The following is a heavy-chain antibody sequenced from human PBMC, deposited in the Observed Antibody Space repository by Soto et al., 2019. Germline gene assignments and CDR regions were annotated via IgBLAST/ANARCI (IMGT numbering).Heavy chain of an antibody. J-gene: IGHJ5*02. CDR3: ARGYCTTTICDPWFDP. CDR1: GYSFTSYW. CDR2: IYPGDSDT. Sequence: GESLKISCTGVGYSFTSYWIGWVRQMPGKGLEWMGIIYPGDSDTRYSPSFQGQVTISADKSITTASLQWSSLKASDTAMYYCARGYCTTTICDPWFDPWGQGTLVTVSS. D-gene: IGHD2-2*01. V-gene: IGHV5-51*01.